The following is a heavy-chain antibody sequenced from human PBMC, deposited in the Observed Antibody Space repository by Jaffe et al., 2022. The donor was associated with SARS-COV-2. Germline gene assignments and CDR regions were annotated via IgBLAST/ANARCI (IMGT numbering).Heavy chain of an antibody. D-gene: IGHD7-27*01. CDR1: GGSISSRSYY. J-gene: IGHJ5*02. Sequence: QVQLQESGPGLVKPSQTLSLTCTVSGGSISSRSYYWSWIRQPAGKGLEWIGRIYTSGSPNYNPSLKSRVTISVDTSKNQFSLSLTSVTAADTAVYYCAREELGRSCFDPWGQGTLVTVSS. CDR3: AREELGRSCFDP. CDR2: IYTSGSP. V-gene: IGHV4-61*02.